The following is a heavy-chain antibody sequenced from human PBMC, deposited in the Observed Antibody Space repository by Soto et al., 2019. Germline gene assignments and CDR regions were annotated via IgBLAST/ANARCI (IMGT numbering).Heavy chain of an antibody. CDR1: GGTFSSYT. V-gene: IGHV1-69*02. CDR3: ARSGICTAASCFRPADH. Sequence: QVQLVQSGAEVKKPGSSVKVSCNASGGTFSSYTINWVRQAPGQGLEWMGRIIPMHNIRNYAQKFQDRFTLTADHSTSTVYVELSSLRSDDTAVYYCARSGICTAASCFRPADHWGQGVLVTVSS. CDR2: IIPMHNIR. J-gene: IGHJ4*02. D-gene: IGHD2-2*01.